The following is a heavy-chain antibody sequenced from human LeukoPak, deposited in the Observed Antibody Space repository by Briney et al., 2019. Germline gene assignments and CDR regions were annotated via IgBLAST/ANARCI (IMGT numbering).Heavy chain of an antibody. CDR2: IFYSGSA. D-gene: IGHD2-15*01. Sequence: PSETLSLTCTVSGGSVSSGSYSWSWIRQPPGKGLEWIGYIFYSGSANYNPSLKSRVTMSVDTSKNQFSLNLISVTAADTAVYYCARALNPLPGTYYFDYWGQGTLVTVSS. V-gene: IGHV4-61*01. CDR1: GGSVSSGSYS. J-gene: IGHJ4*02. CDR3: ARALNPLPGTYYFDY.